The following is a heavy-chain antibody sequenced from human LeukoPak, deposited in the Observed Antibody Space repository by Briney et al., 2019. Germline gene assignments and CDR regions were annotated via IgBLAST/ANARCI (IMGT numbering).Heavy chain of an antibody. V-gene: IGHV4-34*01. CDR2: INHSGST. J-gene: IGHJ4*02. Sequence: SETLSLTCAVYGGSLSDYYWSWIRQPPGKGLEWIGEINHSGSTNYNPSLKSRITISVDTSKNQFSLKLSSVTAADTAVHYCARKNYVWGSYVYWGQGILVTVSS. CDR1: GGSLSDYY. D-gene: IGHD3-16*01. CDR3: ARKNYVWGSYVY.